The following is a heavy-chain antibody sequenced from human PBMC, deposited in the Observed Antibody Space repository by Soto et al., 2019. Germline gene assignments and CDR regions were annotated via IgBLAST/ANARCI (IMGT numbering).Heavy chain of an antibody. V-gene: IGHV3-53*01. J-gene: IGHJ6*02. D-gene: IGHD3-10*01. CDR2: IYSGGST. Sequence: GGFLRLSCAASGFTVSSNYMSWVRQAPGKGLEWVSVIYSGGSTYYADSVKGRFTISRDNSKNTLYLQMNSLRAEDTAVYYCARVTDGGGMDVWGQGTTVTVSS. CDR3: ARVTDGGGMDV. CDR1: GFTVSSNY.